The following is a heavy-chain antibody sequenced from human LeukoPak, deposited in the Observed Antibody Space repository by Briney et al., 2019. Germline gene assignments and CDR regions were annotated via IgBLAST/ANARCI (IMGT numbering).Heavy chain of an antibody. J-gene: IGHJ5*02. CDR2: IYYSGST. V-gene: IGHV4-39*07. Sequence: PSETLSLTCTVSGGSISSSSYYWGWIRQPPGKGLEWIGSIYYSGSTYYNPSFKSRVTISVDTSKNQFSLKLSSVTAADTAVYYCARLTGYSSESWFDPWGQGTLVTVSS. D-gene: IGHD3-9*01. CDR1: GGSISSSSYY. CDR3: ARLTGYSSESWFDP.